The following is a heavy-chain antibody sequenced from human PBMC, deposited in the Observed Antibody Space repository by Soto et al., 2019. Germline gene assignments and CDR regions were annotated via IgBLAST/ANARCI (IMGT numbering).Heavy chain of an antibody. V-gene: IGHV3-49*03. CDR3: TRDTAMEKYYYYYGMDV. D-gene: IGHD5-18*01. Sequence: PGGSLRLSCTASGFTFVDYAMSWFRQAPGKGLEWVGFIRSKAYGGTTEYAASVKGRFTISRDDSKSIAYLQMNSLKTEDTAVYYCTRDTAMEKYYYYYGMDVWGQGTTVTVSS. J-gene: IGHJ6*02. CDR2: IRSKAYGGTT. CDR1: GFTFVDYA.